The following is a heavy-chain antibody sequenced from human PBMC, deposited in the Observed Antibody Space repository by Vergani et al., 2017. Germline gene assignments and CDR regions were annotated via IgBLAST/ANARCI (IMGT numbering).Heavy chain of an antibody. CDR1: GFTVSSNY. V-gene: IGHV3-53*04. Sequence: EVQLVESGGGLVQPGGSLRLSCAASGFTVSSNYMSWVRQAPGKGLEWVSVIYSGGSTYYADSVKGRFTISRDNSKNTLYLQMNSLRAEDTAVYYCARGREDYGDYLDAFDIWGQGTMVTVSS. CDR3: ARGREDYGDYLDAFDI. J-gene: IGHJ3*02. D-gene: IGHD4-17*01. CDR2: IYSGGST.